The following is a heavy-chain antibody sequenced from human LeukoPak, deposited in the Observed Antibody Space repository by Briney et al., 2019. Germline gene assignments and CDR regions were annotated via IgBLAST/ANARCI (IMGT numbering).Heavy chain of an antibody. D-gene: IGHD1-14*01. CDR3: TRNPDGRNWFDP. CDR2: ISSDESST. Sequence: PGGSLRLSCAASGFTFSHHWMHWVRQAPGKGLVWVSHISSDESSTTYAGSVKGRFTISRDNRKNMLYLQMNSLRVEDTAMYYCTRNPDGRNWFDPWGQGTLVTVSS. V-gene: IGHV3-74*01. J-gene: IGHJ5*02. CDR1: GFTFSHHW.